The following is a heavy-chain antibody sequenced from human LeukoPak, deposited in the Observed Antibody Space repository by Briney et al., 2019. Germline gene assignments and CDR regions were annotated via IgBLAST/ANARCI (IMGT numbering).Heavy chain of an antibody. J-gene: IGHJ4*02. Sequence: SETLSLTCTVSGGSISSSSYYWGWIRQPPGKGLEWIGSIYYSGSTYYNPSLKSRVTISLDTSKNQFSLKLSSVTAADTAVYYCARRAIWSAVRDYWGQGTLVTVSS. CDR3: ARRAIWSAVRDY. D-gene: IGHD3-3*01. CDR1: GGSISSSSYY. V-gene: IGHV4-39*01. CDR2: IYYSGST.